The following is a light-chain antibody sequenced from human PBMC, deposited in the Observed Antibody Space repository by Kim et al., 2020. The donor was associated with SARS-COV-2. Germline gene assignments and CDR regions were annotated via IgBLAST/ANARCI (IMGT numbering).Light chain of an antibody. CDR2: KAS. J-gene: IGKJ1*01. CDR3: QQYSSYS. V-gene: IGKV1-5*03. Sequence: LSASVGDRVTITCRTSQSISNWLAWYQQKPGKAPKLLIYKASNLESGVPSRFSGSGSGTEFTLTISSLQPDDFATYYCQQYSSYSFGQGTKVEIK. CDR1: QSISNW.